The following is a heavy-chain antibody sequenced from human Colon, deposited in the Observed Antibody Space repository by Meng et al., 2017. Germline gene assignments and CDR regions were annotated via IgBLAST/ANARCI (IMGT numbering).Heavy chain of an antibody. CDR2: ISNSAGST. J-gene: IGHJ3*02. Sequence: GESLKISCTASGFTFGAYAMSWVRQAPGKGLEWVSQISNSAGSTFYADSVKGQFTISRDNSENTLYLLMNSLRAEDTALYYCAKDRHYRMGGAFDIWGQGAMVTVSS. CDR1: GFTFGAYA. V-gene: IGHV3-23*01. CDR3: AKDRHYRMGGAFDI. D-gene: IGHD3-10*01.